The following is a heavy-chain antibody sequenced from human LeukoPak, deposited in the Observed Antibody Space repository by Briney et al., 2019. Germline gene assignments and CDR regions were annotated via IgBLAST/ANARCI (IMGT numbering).Heavy chain of an antibody. CDR2: ISAYNGNT. V-gene: IGHV1-18*01. CDR3: ARDFDCSSTSCYNGNYFDY. J-gene: IGHJ4*02. D-gene: IGHD2-2*02. Sequence: ASVTVSCTASGYTFTSYGISWVRQAPGQGLEWMGWISAYNGNTNYAQKLQGRVTMTTDTSTSTAYMELRSLRSDDTAVYYCARDFDCSSTSCYNGNYFDYWGQGTLVTVSS. CDR1: GYTFTSYG.